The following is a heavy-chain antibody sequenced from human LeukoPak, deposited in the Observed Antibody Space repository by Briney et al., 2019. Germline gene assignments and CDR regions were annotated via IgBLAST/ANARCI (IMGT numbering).Heavy chain of an antibody. D-gene: IGHD2-2*01. J-gene: IGHJ5*02. CDR3: AAGRDQLLLFRWFDP. V-gene: IGHV1-18*01. CDR1: GYTFTSYG. Sequence: ASVKVSCKASGYTFTSYGISWVRQAPGQGLEWMGWISAYNGNTNYAQKFQGRVTITADESTSTAYMELSSLRSEDTAVYYCAAGRDQLLLFRWFDPWGQGTLVTVSS. CDR2: ISAYNGNT.